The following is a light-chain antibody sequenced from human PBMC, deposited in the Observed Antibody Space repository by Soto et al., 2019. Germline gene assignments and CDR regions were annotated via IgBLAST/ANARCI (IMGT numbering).Light chain of an antibody. Sequence: DIQLTQSPSFLSASVGDRVTITCRASQGISSYLAWYQQKPGKAPKLLIYAASTLQSGVPSRFSGSGSGTEFTLPITRLQPEDFANYDCQQLNRYHPFGPGAKVDI. CDR1: QGISSY. CDR3: QQLNRYHP. J-gene: IGKJ3*01. V-gene: IGKV1-9*01. CDR2: AAS.